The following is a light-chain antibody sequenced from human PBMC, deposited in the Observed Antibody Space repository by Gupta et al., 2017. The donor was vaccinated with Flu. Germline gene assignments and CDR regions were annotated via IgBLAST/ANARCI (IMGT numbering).Light chain of an antibody. J-gene: IGLJ3*02. Sequence: SYELTQPPSVSVSPGQTANITCSGDKLGNKYAYWYQQKPGQPPVLVIYQDGDRPSGIPERFSGANSGNTAALTISGIQAMDEADYFCQAWDSNTANWVFGGGTKLTVL. V-gene: IGLV3-1*01. CDR2: QDG. CDR3: QAWDSNTANWV. CDR1: KLGNKY.